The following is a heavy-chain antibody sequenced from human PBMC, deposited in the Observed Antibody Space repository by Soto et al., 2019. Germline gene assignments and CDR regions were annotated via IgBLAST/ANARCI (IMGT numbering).Heavy chain of an antibody. Sequence: LSLTCTVSGGSISSGDYYWSWIRQPPGKGLEWIGYIYYSGSIYYNPSLKSRVTISVDTSKNQFSLKLSSVTAADTAVYYCARDRRVVVVPAAIEYYYYYYGMDVWGQGTTVTVSS. CDR2: IYYSGSI. D-gene: IGHD2-2*02. J-gene: IGHJ6*02. CDR1: GGSISSGDYY. V-gene: IGHV4-30-4*01. CDR3: ARDRRVVVVPAAIEYYYYYYGMDV.